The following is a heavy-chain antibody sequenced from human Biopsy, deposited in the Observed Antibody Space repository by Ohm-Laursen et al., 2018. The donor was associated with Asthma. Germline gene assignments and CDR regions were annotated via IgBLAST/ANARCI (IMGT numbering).Heavy chain of an antibody. Sequence: ASVKVSCKSSGDSFSNYAISWVRQAPGQGLEWMGIINPSGGSTSYPQKFQGRVTMTRDTSTSTVYMELSSLSSEDTAVYYCARGDTGGWSQYYFDYWGQGTLVTVSS. CDR3: ARGDTGGWSQYYFDY. J-gene: IGHJ4*02. V-gene: IGHV1-46*01. CDR1: GDSFSNYA. CDR2: INPSGGST. D-gene: IGHD2-8*02.